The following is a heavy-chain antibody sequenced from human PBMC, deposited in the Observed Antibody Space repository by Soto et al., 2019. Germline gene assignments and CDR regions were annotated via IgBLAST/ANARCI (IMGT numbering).Heavy chain of an antibody. Sequence: QITLKESGPPLVNPTQTLTLTCTFSGFSLTTSGVGVGWIRQPPGRALEWLAIIYWVDDKRYSPSLKRRLTTTKDTSKTQFVLTLTNMDPADTATYFCAHRTTTLTWWFDPWGQGTLVTVSS. D-gene: IGHD4-17*01. J-gene: IGHJ5*02. CDR3: AHRTTTLTWWFDP. V-gene: IGHV2-5*02. CDR1: GFSLTTSGVG. CDR2: IYWVDDK.